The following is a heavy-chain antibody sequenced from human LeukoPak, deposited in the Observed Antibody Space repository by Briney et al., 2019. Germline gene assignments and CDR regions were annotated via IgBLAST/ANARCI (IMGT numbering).Heavy chain of an antibody. CDR3: ARGIDYGDYGPIDY. V-gene: IGHV4-38-2*01. Sequence: SETLSLTCAVSGYSISSGYYWGWIRQPPGQGLEWIGSIYHSGSTYYNPSLKSRVTISVDTSKNQFSLRLSSVTAADTAVYYCARGIDYGDYGPIDYWGQGTLVTVSS. J-gene: IGHJ4*02. CDR2: IYHSGST. CDR1: GYSISSGYY. D-gene: IGHD4-17*01.